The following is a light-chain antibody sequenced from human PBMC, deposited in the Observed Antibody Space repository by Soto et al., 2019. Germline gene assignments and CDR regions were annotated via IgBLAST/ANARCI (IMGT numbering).Light chain of an antibody. Sequence: DIQMTQSPSTLSTSVGDRATITCRASQKIVRWLAWYQHQPGKAPKLLIYDASTLESGVPSRFSGTGSGTEFTVSSTSLQPEYVGTYYCQQWYMGWTFGQGNKVDFK. CDR2: DAS. J-gene: IGKJ1*01. CDR3: QQWYMGWT. V-gene: IGKV1-5*01. CDR1: QKIVRW.